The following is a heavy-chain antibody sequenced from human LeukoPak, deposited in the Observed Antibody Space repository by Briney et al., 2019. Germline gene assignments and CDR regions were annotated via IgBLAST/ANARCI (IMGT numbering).Heavy chain of an antibody. V-gene: IGHV3-15*01. Sequence: PSGSLRLSCAASGLTFSNAWRSWVRQAPGNGLEWVGRIKRQSDGGTANYAAPVKGRFTISREDSKNTLYLQMNSLTADAAGVYYCTTGRTSSSKDWFDPWGQGTLVTVSS. J-gene: IGHJ5*02. CDR3: TTGRTSSSKDWFDP. CDR1: GLTFSNAW. D-gene: IGHD6-6*01. CDR2: IKRQSDGGTA.